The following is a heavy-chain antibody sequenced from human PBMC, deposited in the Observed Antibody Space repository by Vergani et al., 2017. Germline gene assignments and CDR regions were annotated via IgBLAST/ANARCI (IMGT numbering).Heavy chain of an antibody. V-gene: IGHV3-53*04. CDR3: ASIHGKELWFGENGVVGAPH. J-gene: IGHJ4*02. CDR2: IYSGGST. CDR1: GFTVSSNY. Sequence: EVQLVESGGGLVQPGGSLRLSCAASGFTVSSNYMSWVRQAPGKGLEWVSVIYSGGSTYYADSVKGRFTISRHNSKNTLYLQMNSLRAEDTAVYYCASIHGKELWFGENGVVGAPHWGQGTLVTVSS. D-gene: IGHD3-10*01.